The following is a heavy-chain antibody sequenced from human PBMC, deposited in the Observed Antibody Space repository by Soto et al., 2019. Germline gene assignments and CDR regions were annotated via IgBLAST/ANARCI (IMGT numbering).Heavy chain of an antibody. Sequence: PGESLKISCKGSGYSFTSYWIGWVRQMPGKGLEWMGIIYPGDSDTRYSPSFQGQVTISADKSINTAYLQWSSLRASDTAIYYCARRGDQEYFHECGQRTLVTVSS. J-gene: IGHJ1*01. V-gene: IGHV5-51*01. CDR1: GYSFTSYW. CDR2: IYPGDSDT. CDR3: ARRGDQEYFHE.